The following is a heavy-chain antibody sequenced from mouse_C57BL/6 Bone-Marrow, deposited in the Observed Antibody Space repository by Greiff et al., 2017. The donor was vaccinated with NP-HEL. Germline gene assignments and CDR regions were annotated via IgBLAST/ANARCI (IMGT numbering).Heavy chain of an antibody. J-gene: IGHJ4*01. V-gene: IGHV3-6*01. CDR1: GYSITSGYY. Sequence: EVKLQESGPGLVKPSQSLSLTCSVTGYSITSGYYWNWIRQFPGNKLEWMGYISYEGSNNYNPSPKNRTSITRDTSKNQFFLKWNSVTTEDTATYYGARLWLLGAMDDWGQGTSVTVSS. CDR2: ISYEGSN. D-gene: IGHD2-3*01. CDR3: ARLWLLGAMDD.